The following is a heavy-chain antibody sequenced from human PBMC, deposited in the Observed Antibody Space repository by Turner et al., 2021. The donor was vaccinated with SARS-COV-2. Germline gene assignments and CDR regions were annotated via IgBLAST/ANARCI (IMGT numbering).Heavy chain of an antibody. CDR2: ISGRGESI. CDR1: GFRFTKYP. CDR3: AKYGWSSSSRGAVDL. Sequence: VQLLESGGGLVQPGGSLRLSCAASGFRFTKYPMNWVRQAPGKGLEWVSGISGRGESIYYADPVKGRFTISRDNSKNTVHLQMNSLRADDTAVYYCAKYGWSSSSRGAVDLWGHGTMVTVSS. V-gene: IGHV3-23*01. D-gene: IGHD6-13*01. J-gene: IGHJ3*01.